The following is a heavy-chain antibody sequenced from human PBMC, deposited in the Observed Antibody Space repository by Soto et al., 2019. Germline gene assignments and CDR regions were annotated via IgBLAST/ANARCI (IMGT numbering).Heavy chain of an antibody. CDR2: INSDGSST. Sequence: GGSLRLSCAASGFTFSSYWMHWVRQAPGKGLVWVSRINSDGSSTSYADSVKGRFTISRDNAKNTLYLQMNSLRAEDTAVYYCATYSSGWEQWYYYYGMDVWGQGTTVTVSS. CDR3: ATYSSGWEQWYYYYGMDV. J-gene: IGHJ6*02. V-gene: IGHV3-74*01. CDR1: GFTFSSYW. D-gene: IGHD6-19*01.